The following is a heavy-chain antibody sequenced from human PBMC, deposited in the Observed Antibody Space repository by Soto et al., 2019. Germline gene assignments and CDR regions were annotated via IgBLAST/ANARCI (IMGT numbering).Heavy chain of an antibody. V-gene: IGHV1-8*01. D-gene: IGHD3-9*01. Sequence: QVQLVQSGAEVKKPGASVKVSCKASGYTFTSYDINWVRQATGQGLEWMGWMNPNSGNTGYAQKFQGRVTMTRNTSISTAYMGLSSLRSEDTAVYYCARVYYDILTGYYYYYYGMDVWGQGTTVTVSS. CDR3: ARVYYDILTGYYYYYYGMDV. CDR1: GYTFTSYD. CDR2: MNPNSGNT. J-gene: IGHJ6*02.